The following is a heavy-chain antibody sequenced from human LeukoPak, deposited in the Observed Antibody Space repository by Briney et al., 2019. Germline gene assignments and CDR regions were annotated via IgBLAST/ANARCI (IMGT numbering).Heavy chain of an antibody. CDR1: GFIFNKFA. Sequence: PGGSLRLSCAASGFIFNKFAMSWVRQAPGKGLEWVSAISASGGRTYYAASVKGRFTISRDNFKNTLYLQMNSLRAEDTAVYYCAKDLYYDSSGYLDYWGQGTLVTVSS. CDR2: ISASGGRT. CDR3: AKDLYYDSSGYLDY. J-gene: IGHJ4*02. D-gene: IGHD3-22*01. V-gene: IGHV3-23*01.